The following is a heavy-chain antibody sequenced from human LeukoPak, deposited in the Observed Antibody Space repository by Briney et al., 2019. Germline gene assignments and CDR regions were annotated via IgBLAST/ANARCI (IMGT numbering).Heavy chain of an antibody. CDR1: GGTFSSYA. CDR2: IIPILGIA. V-gene: IGHV1-69*04. Sequence: GSSVKVSCKASGGTFSSYAISWVRQAPGQGLEWMGRIIPILGIANYAQKFQGRVTITADKSTSTAYMELSSLRSEDTAVCYCARDTPNYGDFDYWGQGTLVTVSS. CDR3: ARDTPNYGDFDY. J-gene: IGHJ4*02. D-gene: IGHD4-17*01.